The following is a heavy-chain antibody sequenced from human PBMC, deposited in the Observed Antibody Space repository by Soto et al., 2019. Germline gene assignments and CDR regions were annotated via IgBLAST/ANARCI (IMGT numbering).Heavy chain of an antibody. Sequence: PGGSLRLSCVASGFTFSSYAMHWVRQAPGKGLECVSVISCDGSNTYYADSVNGRFTISRDNSKNTLYLQMNSLRAEDTAVYYCASYGDSAYFDYWGQGTLVTVSS. J-gene: IGHJ4*02. V-gene: IGHV3-30-3*01. CDR3: ASYGDSAYFDY. D-gene: IGHD4-17*01. CDR1: GFTFSSYA. CDR2: ISCDGSNT.